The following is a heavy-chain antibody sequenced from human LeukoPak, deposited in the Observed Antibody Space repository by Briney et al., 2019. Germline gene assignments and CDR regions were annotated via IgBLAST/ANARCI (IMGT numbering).Heavy chain of an antibody. Sequence: SETLSLTCTVSGYSISSGYYWGWIRQPPGKGLEWIGSIYHSGSTYYNPSLKSRVTISVDTSKNQFSLKLSSVTAADTAVYYCALGRIAAAGTVILNWFDPWGQGTLVTVSS. D-gene: IGHD6-13*01. CDR3: ALGRIAAAGTVILNWFDP. CDR2: IYHSGST. CDR1: GYSISSGYY. V-gene: IGHV4-38-2*02. J-gene: IGHJ5*02.